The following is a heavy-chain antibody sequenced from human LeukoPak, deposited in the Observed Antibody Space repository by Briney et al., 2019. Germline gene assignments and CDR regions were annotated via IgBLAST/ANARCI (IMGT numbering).Heavy chain of an antibody. CDR2: INHSGGT. Sequence: SETLSLTCAVYGGSFSGYYWSWIRQPPGKGLEWIGEINHSGGTNYNPSLKSRVTISVGTSKNQFSLKLSSVTAADTAVYYCARAKDPQEVDYWGQGTLVTVSS. CDR1: GGSFSGYY. CDR3: ARAKDPQEVDY. J-gene: IGHJ4*02. V-gene: IGHV4-34*01.